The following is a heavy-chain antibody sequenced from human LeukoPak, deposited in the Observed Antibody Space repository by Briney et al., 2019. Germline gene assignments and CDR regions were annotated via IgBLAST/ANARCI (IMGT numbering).Heavy chain of an antibody. CDR3: ARGDSGSYYFDY. J-gene: IGHJ4*02. CDR1: GFTFSSYG. D-gene: IGHD1-26*01. Sequence: PGGSLRLSSAASGFTFSSYGMNWVRQAPGKGLDWVSYISSSGSTIYYADSVKGRFTISRDNAKNSLYLQMYSLRAEDTAVYYCARGDSGSYYFDYWGQGTLVTVSS. V-gene: IGHV3-48*03. CDR2: ISSSGSTI.